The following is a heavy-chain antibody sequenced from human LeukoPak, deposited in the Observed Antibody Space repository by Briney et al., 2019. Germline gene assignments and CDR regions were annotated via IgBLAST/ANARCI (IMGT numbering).Heavy chain of an antibody. Sequence: PSETLSLTCGVFGVSINDYYWSWIRQAPGKGLEWIGEISHTEGTRYNPSLESRFPMSVGTSENQLSLKLIFVTAADTAVYYCARIRCGHSGSVCYNHWGLGTLVTVSS. D-gene: IGHD3-9*01. CDR2: ISHTEGT. J-gene: IGHJ1*01. CDR3: ARIRCGHSGSVCYNH. CDR1: GVSINDYY. V-gene: IGHV4-34*01.